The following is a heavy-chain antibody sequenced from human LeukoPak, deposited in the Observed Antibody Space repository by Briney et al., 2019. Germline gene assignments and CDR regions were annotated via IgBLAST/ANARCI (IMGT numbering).Heavy chain of an antibody. CDR3: AKNLREQQLDSYFDY. D-gene: IGHD6-13*01. CDR2: ISGSGGST. CDR1: GFTFRIYA. V-gene: IGHV3-23*01. J-gene: IGHJ4*02. Sequence: PGGSLRLSCAASGFTFRIYAMNWVRQAPGKGPEWVSGISGSGGSTYYGDSVKGRFTISRDNSKNTLYLQMNSLRAEDTAVYYCAKNLREQQLDSYFDYWGQGTLVTVSS.